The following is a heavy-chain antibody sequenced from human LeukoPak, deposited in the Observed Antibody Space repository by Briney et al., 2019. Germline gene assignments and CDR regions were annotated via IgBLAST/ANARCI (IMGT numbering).Heavy chain of an antibody. CDR1: GLTFSNFK. J-gene: IGHJ4*02. Sequence: GGSLRLSCAVSGLTFSNFKMNWVRQAPGKGLEWVSYISDSGRTTFYADSVKGRFTISRDNAKYTLYLQMNSLRAEDTAVYYCAKDRDSGSYSGTFDYWGQGTLVTVSS. CDR3: AKDRDSGSYSGTFDY. V-gene: IGHV3-48*03. CDR2: ISDSGRTT. D-gene: IGHD1-26*01.